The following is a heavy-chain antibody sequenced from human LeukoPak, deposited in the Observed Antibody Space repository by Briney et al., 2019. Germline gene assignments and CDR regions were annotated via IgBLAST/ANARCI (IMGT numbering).Heavy chain of an antibody. CDR1: GGSISSGGYY. V-gene: IGHV4-39*07. D-gene: IGHD2-2*01. Sequence: PSETLSLTCTVSGGSISSGGYYWSWIRQPPGKRLEWIGEINHSGSTNYNPSLKSRVTISVDTSKNQFSLKLSSVTAADTAVYYCARLGYCSSTSCPPWGQGTLVTVSS. CDR2: INHSGST. CDR3: ARLGYCSSTSCPP. J-gene: IGHJ5*02.